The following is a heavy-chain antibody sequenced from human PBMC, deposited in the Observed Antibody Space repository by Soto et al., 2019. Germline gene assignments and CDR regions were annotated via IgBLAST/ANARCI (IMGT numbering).Heavy chain of an antibody. Sequence: SSVKVSCKASGGTFSSYAIISVRQAPGQGLEWTGGIIPIFGTAKYAQKFKGRETITADESTRTAYLELSSLRSEDTAVSYCPRDVLRSYYDILTGSYYFDYWGQGNLVTVSS. CDR3: PRDVLRSYYDILTGSYYFDY. J-gene: IGHJ4*02. D-gene: IGHD3-9*01. CDR1: GGTFSSYA. V-gene: IGHV1-69*13. CDR2: IIPIFGTA.